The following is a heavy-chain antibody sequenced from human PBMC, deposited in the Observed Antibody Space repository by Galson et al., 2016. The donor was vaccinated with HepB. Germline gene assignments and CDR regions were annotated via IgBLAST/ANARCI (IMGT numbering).Heavy chain of an antibody. Sequence: PALVKPTQTLTLTCTFSGFSLTTKDVGVGWIRQPPGKALEWLALIYWDDDVRYNAALKSRLTITKDTSRNQVVLTMTNIDPVDTATYYCAHTKEPANVYFLYYLDYGGQGSLFTVSS. D-gene: IGHD2-15*01. CDR2: IYWDDDV. V-gene: IGHV2-5*02. CDR1: GFSLTTKDVG. CDR3: AHTKEPANVYFLYYLDY. J-gene: IGHJ4*02.